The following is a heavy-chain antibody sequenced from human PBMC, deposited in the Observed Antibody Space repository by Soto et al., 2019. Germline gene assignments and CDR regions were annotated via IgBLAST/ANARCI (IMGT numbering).Heavy chain of an antibody. D-gene: IGHD6-13*01. Sequence: SGGSLRLSCAASGFTFSSYSMNWVRQAPGKGLEWVSSISSSSSYIYYADSVKGRFTISRDNAKNSLYLQMNSLRAEDTAVYYCARSFSIAAAGTGGYFDYWGQGTLVTVSS. V-gene: IGHV3-21*01. J-gene: IGHJ4*02. CDR1: GFTFSSYS. CDR3: ARSFSIAAAGTGGYFDY. CDR2: ISSSSSYI.